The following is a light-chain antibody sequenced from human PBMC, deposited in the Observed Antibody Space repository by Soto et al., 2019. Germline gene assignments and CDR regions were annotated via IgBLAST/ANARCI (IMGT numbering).Light chain of an antibody. CDR2: SNN. CDR1: GSNIGSNF. CDR3: AGWDDSLRGWV. Sequence: QAVVTQPPSASGTPGQRVTITCSGGGSNIGSNFVYWYQQLPGTAPKLLIYSNNQRPSGVPGRFSGSKSGTAASLAISGLRSDDEADYYCAGWDDSLRGWVFGGGTKVTVL. J-gene: IGLJ3*02. V-gene: IGLV1-47*02.